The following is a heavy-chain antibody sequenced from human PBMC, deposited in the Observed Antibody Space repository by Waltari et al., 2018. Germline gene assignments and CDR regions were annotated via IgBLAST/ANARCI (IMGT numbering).Heavy chain of an antibody. CDR3: ARAFLSMATRFDY. CDR2: IIPIFGTA. V-gene: IGHV1-69*01. CDR1: GGTFSSYA. J-gene: IGHJ4*02. Sequence: QVQLVQSGAEVKKPGSSVKVSCKDSGGTFSSYAISWVRRAPGQGLEWMGGIIPIFGTANYAQKFQGRVTITADESTSTAYMELSSLRSEDTAVYYCARAFLSMATRFDYWGQGTLVTVSS. D-gene: IGHD5-12*01.